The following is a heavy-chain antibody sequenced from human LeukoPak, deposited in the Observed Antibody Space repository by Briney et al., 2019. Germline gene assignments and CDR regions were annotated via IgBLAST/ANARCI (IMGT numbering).Heavy chain of an antibody. CDR1: GFTFSSYT. J-gene: IGHJ4*02. CDR3: AKDRGNMIVVVIPFDY. CDR2: ISGSGGST. V-gene: IGHV3-23*01. Sequence: SGGSLRLSCAASGFTFSSYTMNWVRQAPGKGLEWVSAISGSGGSTYYADSVKGRFTISRDNSKNTLYLQMNSLRAEDTAVYYCAKDRGNMIVVVIPFDYWGQGTLVTVSS. D-gene: IGHD3-22*01.